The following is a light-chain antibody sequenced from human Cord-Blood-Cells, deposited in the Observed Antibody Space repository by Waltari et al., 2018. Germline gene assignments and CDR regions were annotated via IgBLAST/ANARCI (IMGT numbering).Light chain of an antibody. V-gene: IGLV2-11*01. CDR2: DVS. J-gene: IGLJ1*01. Sequence: QSALTQPRSVSGSPGQSVTISCTGTSSDVGGYNYVSWYQQHPGKAPKLMIYDVSKRPSGVPDRCSGSKSGNTASLTISGLQAEDEAEYYCCSYAGSYTYVFGTGTKVTGL. CDR3: CSYAGSYTYV. CDR1: SSDVGGYNY.